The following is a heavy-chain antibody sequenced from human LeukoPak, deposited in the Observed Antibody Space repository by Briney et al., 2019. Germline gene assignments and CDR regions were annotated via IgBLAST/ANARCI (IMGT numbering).Heavy chain of an antibody. CDR1: GASISSSY. D-gene: IGHD1-1*01. CDR2: IYYTGST. V-gene: IGHV4-59*08. CDR3: ARLGIYPIQGYNYNYHYMDV. Sequence: SETLSLTCTVSGASISSSYWSWIRQPPGKGLEWIGYIYYTGSTNYNPSLKSRVTISVDMSKNQFSLQLSSVTAADTAAYNCARLGIYPIQGYNYNYHYMDVWAKGTTVTASS. J-gene: IGHJ6*03.